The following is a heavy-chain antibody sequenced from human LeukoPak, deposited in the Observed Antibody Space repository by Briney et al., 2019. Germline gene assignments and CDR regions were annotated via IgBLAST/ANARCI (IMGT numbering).Heavy chain of an antibody. CDR3: AGLSGYDSSGYYYADFDY. Sequence: SETLSLTCTVSGGSVSSADYYWSWIRHPPGKALEWIGYIYHTGSNNYKYSLKSRVTISVDRSKNQFSLKLSSVTAADTAVYYCAGLSGYDSSGYYYADFDYWGQGTLVTVSS. J-gene: IGHJ4*02. D-gene: IGHD3-22*01. CDR2: IYHTGSN. CDR1: GGSVSSADYY. V-gene: IGHV4-61*08.